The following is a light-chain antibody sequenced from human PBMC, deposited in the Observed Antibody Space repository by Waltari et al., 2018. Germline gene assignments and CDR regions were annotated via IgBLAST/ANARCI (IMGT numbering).Light chain of an antibody. CDR3: MQGTHWPET. Sequence: VVMTQSPLSLPVSLGQPASIPCRSSEGLVHSDGNIYMNWIHQMPGQSPRRPIYKISNRDSGVPDRFSGSGSGTDFTLRISRVEAEDVGVYYCMQGTHWPETYGQGTKLEI. V-gene: IGKV2-30*02. CDR2: KIS. CDR1: EGLVHSDGNIY. J-gene: IGKJ2*01.